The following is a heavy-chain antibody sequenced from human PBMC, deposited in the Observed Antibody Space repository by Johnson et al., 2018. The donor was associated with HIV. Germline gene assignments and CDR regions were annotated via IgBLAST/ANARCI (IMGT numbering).Heavy chain of an antibody. Sequence: VQLVESGGGLVQPGGSLRLSCVASGFTFSSYDIHWVRQATGKGLEWVSAIGTAGDTYYSGSVKGRFTISRENAKNSLYLQMNSLRAGDTAVYYCARVEQRSGYYRGGFDIWGQGTMVTVSS. V-gene: IGHV3-13*01. J-gene: IGHJ3*02. D-gene: IGHD3-3*01. CDR1: GFTFSSYD. CDR2: IGTAGDT. CDR3: ARVEQRSGYYRGGFDI.